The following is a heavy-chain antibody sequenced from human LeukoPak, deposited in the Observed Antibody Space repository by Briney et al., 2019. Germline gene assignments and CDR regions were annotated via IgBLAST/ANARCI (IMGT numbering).Heavy chain of an antibody. CDR1: GYTLTELS. D-gene: IGHD2-21*02. J-gene: IGHJ5*02. V-gene: IGHV1-24*01. Sequence: ASVKVSCKVSGYTLTELSMHWVRQAPGKGLEWMGGFDPEDGETIYAQKFQGRVTMTEDTSTDTAYMELSSLRSEDTAVYYCARGHIVVVTGIPNWFDPWGQGTLVTVSS. CDR3: ARGHIVVVTGIPNWFDP. CDR2: FDPEDGET.